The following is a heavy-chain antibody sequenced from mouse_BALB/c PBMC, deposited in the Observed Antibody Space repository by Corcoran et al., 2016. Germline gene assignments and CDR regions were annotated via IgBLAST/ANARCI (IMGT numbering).Heavy chain of an antibody. CDR2: IYPGSGST. J-gene: IGHJ2*01. Sequence: QVQLQQSGPELVKPGASVTMSCKASGYTFTDYVISWVKQRTGQGLEWIGEIYPGSGSTYYNENFKGKATLTADKSSNTAYMQLSSLTSEDSAVYFCASPYYFDYWGQGTTLTVSS. V-gene: IGHV1-81*01. CDR3: ASPYYFDY. CDR1: GYTFTDYV.